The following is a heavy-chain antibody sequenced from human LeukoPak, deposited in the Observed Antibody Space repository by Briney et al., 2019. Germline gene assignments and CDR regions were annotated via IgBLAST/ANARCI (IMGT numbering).Heavy chain of an antibody. CDR2: IYSSGST. CDR3: ARFTKYDGGGSYLDI. V-gene: IGHV4-59*13. J-gene: IGHJ3*02. CDR1: GGSISSYY. Sequence: PSETLSLTCTVSGGSISSYYWSWIRQPPGKGLEWIGHIYSSGSTTDNPSPKSRVTISVDTSKNQFSLRMSPVTAADTAVYYCARFTKYDGGGSYLDIWGQGTVVTVSS. D-gene: IGHD3-22*01.